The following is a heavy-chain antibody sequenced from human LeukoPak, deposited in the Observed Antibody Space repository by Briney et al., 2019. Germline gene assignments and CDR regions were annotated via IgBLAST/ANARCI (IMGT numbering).Heavy chain of an antibody. J-gene: IGHJ4*02. CDR3: ARGRVRARMIRGVSFDY. D-gene: IGHD3-10*01. CDR1: CGSFSGYY. CDR2: INHSGST. Sequence: SETLSLTCAVYCGSFSGYYWSWIRQPPGKGLEWIGEINHSGSTNYNPSLKGRVTISVDTSKNQFSLKLSSVTAADTAVYYCARGRVRARMIRGVSFDYWGQGTLVTVSS. V-gene: IGHV4-34*01.